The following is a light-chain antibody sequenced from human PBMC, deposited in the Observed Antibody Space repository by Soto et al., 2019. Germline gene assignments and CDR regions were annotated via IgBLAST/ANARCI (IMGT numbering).Light chain of an antibody. CDR1: SSDVGGYNY. V-gene: IGLV2-14*01. CDR3: SSYTRTNTLV. CDR2: EVS. Sequence: QSALTQPASVSGSPGQSITISCTGTSSDVGGYNYVSWYQHHPGKAPKLIIYEVSNRPSGVPNRFSGSKSGNTASLTISGLQAEDEADYYCSSYTRTNTLVFGGGTKLTVL. J-gene: IGLJ2*01.